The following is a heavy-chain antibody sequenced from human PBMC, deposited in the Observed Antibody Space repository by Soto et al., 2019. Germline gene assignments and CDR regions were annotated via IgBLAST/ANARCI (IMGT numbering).Heavy chain of an antibody. CDR1: GFTFTSSA. V-gene: IGHV1-58*01. CDR3: AADIRILTGYYKDAFDI. CDR2: IVVGSGNT. J-gene: IGHJ3*02. Sequence: QMQLVQSGPEVKKPGTSVKVSCKASGFTFTSSAVQWVRQARGQRLEWIGWIVVGSGNTNYAQKFQERVTITRDMSTSTAYMELSSLRSEDTAVYYCAADIRILTGYYKDAFDIWGQGTMVTVSS. D-gene: IGHD3-9*01.